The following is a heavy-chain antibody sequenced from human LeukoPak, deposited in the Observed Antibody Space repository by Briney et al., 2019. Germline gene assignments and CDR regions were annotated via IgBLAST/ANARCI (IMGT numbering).Heavy chain of an antibody. Sequence: GGSLRLSCAASGFTVSSNYMSWVRQAPGKGLEWVSIIYSDGATYYADSVKGRFTISRGNSKNTLYLQMSSLRAEDTAVYYCARVLGGAWYYFDSWGQGTQVTVSS. CDR2: IYSDGAT. J-gene: IGHJ4*02. CDR3: ARVLGGAWYYFDS. V-gene: IGHV3-53*01. D-gene: IGHD1-26*01. CDR1: GFTVSSNY.